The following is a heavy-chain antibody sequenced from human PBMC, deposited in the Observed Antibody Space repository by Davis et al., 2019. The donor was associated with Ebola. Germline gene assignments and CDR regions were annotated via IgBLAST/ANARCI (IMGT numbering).Heavy chain of an antibody. CDR2: ISANNGNT. CDR1: GYTFTSYG. CDR3: ARERNSLGSDF. Sequence: ASVKVSCKASGYTFTSYGISWVRQAPGQGLEWMGWISANNGNTNYSQKFQGRVTMTTDTSTSTAYMELRSLRSDDTAVYYCARERNSLGSDFWGQGTLISVSS. J-gene: IGHJ4*02. V-gene: IGHV1-18*04. D-gene: IGHD5-18*01.